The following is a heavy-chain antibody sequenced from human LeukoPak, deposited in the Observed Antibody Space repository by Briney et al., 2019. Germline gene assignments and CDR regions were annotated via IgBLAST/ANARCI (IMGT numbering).Heavy chain of an antibody. CDR3: ARSTLGIEFDY. CDR2: ISAYNDNA. Sequence: GASVNVSCKPSGYSFTHYGISWVRQAPGQGLEWMGWISAYNDNAHYAQGLEGRVTMTSETSTRAAYMELRSLRSDDTAVYYCARSTLGIEFDYWGQGSRVSVSS. CDR1: GYSFTHYG. D-gene: IGHD7-27*01. V-gene: IGHV1-18*01. J-gene: IGHJ4*02.